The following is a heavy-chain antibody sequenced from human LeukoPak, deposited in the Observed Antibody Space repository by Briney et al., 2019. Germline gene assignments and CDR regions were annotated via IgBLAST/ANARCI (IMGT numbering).Heavy chain of an antibody. CDR2: MSYDGSNK. D-gene: IGHD2-21*02. J-gene: IGHJ4*02. V-gene: IGHV3-30*03. Sequence: AASGFRFGINRRLRHGQAPGKGLEWVAVMSYDGSNKVYADSVKGRFTISRDNSQNTVHLQMSSLRVVDTGVYYCAGGQIQHWRSGGCYVIDIWGPGTLVAVSS. CDR3: AGGQIQHWRSGGCYVIDI. CDR1: GFRFGINR.